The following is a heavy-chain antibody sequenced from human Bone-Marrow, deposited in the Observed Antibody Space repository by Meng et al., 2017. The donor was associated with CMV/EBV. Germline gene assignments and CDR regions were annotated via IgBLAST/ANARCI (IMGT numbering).Heavy chain of an antibody. CDR3: AKDEWEWEPLKGPPFDY. CDR1: GFTFSGYG. V-gene: IGHV3-30*02. CDR2: IRYDGSNK. D-gene: IGHD1-26*01. Sequence: GGSLRLSCEASGFTFSGYGMHWVRQAPGKGLEWVAFIRYDGSNKYYADSVEGRFTIPRDNSKNTLYLQMNSLRAEGTAVYNGAKDEWEWEPLKGPPFDYWGQGTLVTVSS. J-gene: IGHJ4*02.